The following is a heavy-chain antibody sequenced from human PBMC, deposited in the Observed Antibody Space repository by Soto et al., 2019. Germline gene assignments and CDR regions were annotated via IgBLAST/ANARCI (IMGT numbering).Heavy chain of an antibody. Sequence: GGSLRLSCGASGFTLSRHYMSWVRQAPGKGLEWVANISPDSNEKNYMGSVEGRFTISRDNAKNSLYLQMNSPRVEDTAVYYCARQGQFPYFDYWGQGTLVTVSS. D-gene: IGHD6-19*01. V-gene: IGHV3-7*05. CDR3: ARQGQFPYFDY. J-gene: IGHJ4*02. CDR1: GFTLSRHY. CDR2: ISPDSNEK.